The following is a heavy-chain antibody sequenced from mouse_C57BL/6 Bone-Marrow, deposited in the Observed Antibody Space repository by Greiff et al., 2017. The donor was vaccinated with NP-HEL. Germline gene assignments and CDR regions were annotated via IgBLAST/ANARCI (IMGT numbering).Heavy chain of an antibody. CDR3: TTAYSNYFFDY. V-gene: IGHV14-4*01. CDR2: IDPENGDT. D-gene: IGHD2-5*01. Sequence: VHVKQSGAELVRPGASVKLSCTASGFNIKDDYMHWVKQRPEQGLEWIGWIDPENGDTEYASKFQGKATITADTSSNTAYLQLSSLTSEDTAVYYCTTAYSNYFFDYWGQGTTLTVSS. J-gene: IGHJ2*01. CDR1: GFNIKDDY.